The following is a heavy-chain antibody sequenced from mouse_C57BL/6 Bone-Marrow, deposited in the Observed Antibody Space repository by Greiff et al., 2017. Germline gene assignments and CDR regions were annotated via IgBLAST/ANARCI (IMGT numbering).Heavy chain of an antibody. D-gene: IGHD2-2*01. CDR3: ARQRGDDG. CDR1: GFTFSDYG. CDR2: ISSGSSTI. Sequence: EVQVVESGGGLVKPGGSLKLSCAASGFTFSDYGMHWVRQAPGKGLEWVAYISSGSSTIYYADTVKGRFTISRDNAKNTLYLQMSRLKSEDTAMYYCARQRGDDGWGQGTLVTVSA. J-gene: IGHJ3*02. V-gene: IGHV5-17*03.